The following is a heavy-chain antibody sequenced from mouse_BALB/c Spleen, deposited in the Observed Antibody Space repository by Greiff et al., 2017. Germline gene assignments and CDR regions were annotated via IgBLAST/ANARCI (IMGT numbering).Heavy chain of an antibody. CDR2: INPSNGGT. CDR1: GYTFTSYY. V-gene: IGHV1S81*02. Sequence: QVQLQQPGAELVKPGASVKLSCKASGYTFTSYYMYWVKQRPGQGLEWIGGINPSNGGTNFNEKFKSKATLTVDKSSSTAYMQLSSLTSEDSAVYYCTRDGYYDWDGFAYWGQGTLVTVSA. D-gene: IGHD2-3*01. CDR3: TRDGYYDWDGFAY. J-gene: IGHJ3*01.